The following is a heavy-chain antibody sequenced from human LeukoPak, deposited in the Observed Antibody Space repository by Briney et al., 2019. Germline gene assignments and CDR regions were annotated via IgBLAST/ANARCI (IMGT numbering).Heavy chain of an antibody. J-gene: IGHJ6*02. V-gene: IGHV1-69*13. CDR1: GGTFSSYA. CDR3: ATYYDFWSGLRGYYYYGMDV. Sequence: SVKVSCKASGGTFSSYAISWVRQVPGQGLEWMGGIIPVFGTANYAQKFQGRVTITADESTSTAYMELSSLRSEDTAVYYCATYYDFWSGLRGYYYYGMDVWGQGTTVTVSS. CDR2: IIPVFGTA. D-gene: IGHD3-3*01.